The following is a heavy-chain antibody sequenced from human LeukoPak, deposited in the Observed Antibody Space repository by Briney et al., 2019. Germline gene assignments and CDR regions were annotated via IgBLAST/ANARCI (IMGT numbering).Heavy chain of an antibody. CDR2: IDPSGST. D-gene: IGHD1-14*01. CDR1: GYSISSGYH. CDR3: ATLLTGGVDY. J-gene: IGHJ4*02. Sequence: PSETLSLTCDVSGYSISSGYHWGWVRQPPGEGLEWIGSIDPSGSTNYNPSLKSRVTISVDTSKNQFSLRLNSVTAADTAVYYCATLLTGGVDYWGQGTLVTVSS. V-gene: IGHV4-38-2*01.